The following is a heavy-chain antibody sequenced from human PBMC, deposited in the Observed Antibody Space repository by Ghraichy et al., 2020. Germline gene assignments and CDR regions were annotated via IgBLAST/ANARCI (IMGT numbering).Heavy chain of an antibody. D-gene: IGHD3-22*01. CDR2: ISGSGGST. Sequence: GGSLRLSCAASGFTFSSYAMSWVRQAPGKGLEWVSAISGSGGSTYYADSVKGRFTISRDNSKNTLYLQMNSLRAEDTAVYYCAKNWDSSGYYLIDYWGQGTLVTVSS. V-gene: IGHV3-23*01. CDR3: AKNWDSSGYYLIDY. CDR1: GFTFSSYA. J-gene: IGHJ4*02.